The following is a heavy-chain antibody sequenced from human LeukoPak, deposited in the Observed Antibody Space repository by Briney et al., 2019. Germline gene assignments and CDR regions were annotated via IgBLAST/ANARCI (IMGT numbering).Heavy chain of an antibody. J-gene: IGHJ4*02. CDR2: IKEVESEK. CDR3: ARDSGGVKLN. D-gene: IGHD3-16*01. CDR1: GFTFSSYW. Sequence: GGSLRLSCAASGFTFSSYWMSWVRQAPGKGLEWVANIKEVESEKNYVDSVKGRFTISRDNAKNSLYLQMNSLRAEDTAVYYCARDSGGVKLNWGQGTLVTVSS. V-gene: IGHV3-7*01.